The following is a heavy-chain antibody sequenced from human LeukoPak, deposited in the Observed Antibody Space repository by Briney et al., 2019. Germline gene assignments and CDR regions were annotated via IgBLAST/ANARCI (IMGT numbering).Heavy chain of an antibody. J-gene: IGHJ4*02. D-gene: IGHD2-21*01. CDR1: GFTFSYYG. CDR3: AKQAGWGGYFYFLPFDF. Sequence: GGSLRLSCAASGFTFSYYGMSWVRQAPGKGLEWVSGFGHNGGITYADSVKGRFTISRDNSKNSLYLQVNSLRAEDSAVYFCAKQAGWGGYFYFLPFDFWGQGTLVTVSS. CDR2: FGHNGGIT. V-gene: IGHV3-23*01.